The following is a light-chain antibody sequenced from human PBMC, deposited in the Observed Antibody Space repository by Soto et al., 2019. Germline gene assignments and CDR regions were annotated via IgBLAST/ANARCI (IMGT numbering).Light chain of an antibody. Sequence: QSALTQPRSVSGSPGQSVTISCTGTNSDIGGYNYVSWYQQHPGKAPKVIIYDVSRRPSGVPDRFSGSKSSNTASLTISGLQAEDEADYYCCSYGGTYSFWVFGGGTKLTVL. V-gene: IGLV2-11*01. J-gene: IGLJ3*02. CDR1: NSDIGGYNY. CDR2: DVS. CDR3: CSYGGTYSFWV.